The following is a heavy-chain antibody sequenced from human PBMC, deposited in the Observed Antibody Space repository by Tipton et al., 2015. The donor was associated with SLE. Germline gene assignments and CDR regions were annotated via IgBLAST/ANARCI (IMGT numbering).Heavy chain of an antibody. Sequence: SLRLSCAAPGFTFSTYWLHWVRQAPGKGLVWVALINTDGRTTSSADSVKGRFTISRDNAKSTLYLQMTSLRAEDTPVYYCTRVESTSWAFDVWRQGTIVTVSS. J-gene: IGHJ3*01. CDR3: TRVESTSWAFDV. D-gene: IGHD2/OR15-2a*01. CDR1: GFTFSTYW. V-gene: IGHV3-74*01. CDR2: INTDGRTT.